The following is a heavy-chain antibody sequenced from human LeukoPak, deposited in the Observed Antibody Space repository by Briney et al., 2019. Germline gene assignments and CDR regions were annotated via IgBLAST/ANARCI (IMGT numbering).Heavy chain of an antibody. V-gene: IGHV3-15*01. CDR2: IKSKTDGGTT. Sequence: GGSLRLSCAASGSTFSNAWMSWVRKAPGKGQEWVGRIKSKTDGGTTDYAAPVKGRFTISRDDSKNTLYLQMNSLKTEDTAVYYCTTTAMVTYDYWGQGTLVTVSS. CDR1: GSTFSNAW. D-gene: IGHD5-18*01. CDR3: TTTAMVTYDY. J-gene: IGHJ4*02.